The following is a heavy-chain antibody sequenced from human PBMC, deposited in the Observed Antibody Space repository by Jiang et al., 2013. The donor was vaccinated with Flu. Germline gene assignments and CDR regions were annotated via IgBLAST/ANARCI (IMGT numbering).Heavy chain of an antibody. CDR1: GYSFTSYW. CDR3: ARTAVAGNDAFDI. V-gene: IGHV5-51*01. J-gene: IGHJ3*02. D-gene: IGHD6-19*01. CDR2: IYPGDSDT. Sequence: KGSGYSFTSYWIGWVRQMPGKGLEWMGIIYPGDSDTRYSPSFQGQVTISADKSISTAYLQWSSLKASDTAMYYCARTAVAGNDAFDIWGQGTMVTVSS.